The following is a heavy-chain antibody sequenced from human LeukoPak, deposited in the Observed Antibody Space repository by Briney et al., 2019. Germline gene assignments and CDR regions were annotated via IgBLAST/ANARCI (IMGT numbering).Heavy chain of an antibody. J-gene: IGHJ4*02. CDR1: GGSFSGYY. Sequence: SETLSLTCAVYGGSFSGYYWSWIRQPPGKGLEWIGEINHSGSTNYNPSLKSRVTISVDTSKNQFSLKLSSVTAADTAVYYCARGREDYVAYWGQGTLVTVSS. CDR2: INHSGST. CDR3: ARGREDYVAY. D-gene: IGHD3-10*02. V-gene: IGHV4-34*01.